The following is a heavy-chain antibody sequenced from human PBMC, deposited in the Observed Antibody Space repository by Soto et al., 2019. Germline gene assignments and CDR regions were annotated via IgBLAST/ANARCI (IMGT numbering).Heavy chain of an antibody. CDR1: GGSISSYY. D-gene: IGHD2-15*01. V-gene: IGHV4-59*01. CDR3: ARVTARRPKGYYYYYYGMDV. CDR2: IYYSGST. J-gene: IGHJ6*02. Sequence: PSETLSLTCTVSGGSISSYYWSWIRQPPGKGLEWIGYIYYSGSTNYNPSLKSRVTISVDTSKNQFSLKLSSVTAADTAVYYCARVTARRPKGYYYYYYGMDVWGQGTTVTVSS.